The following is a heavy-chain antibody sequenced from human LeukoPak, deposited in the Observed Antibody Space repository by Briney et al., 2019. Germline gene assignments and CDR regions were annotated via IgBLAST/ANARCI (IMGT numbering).Heavy chain of an antibody. D-gene: IGHD3-22*01. CDR1: GFTFSSYV. J-gene: IGHJ4*02. V-gene: IGHV3-64*01. Sequence: GGSLRLSCAASGFTFSSYVMHWVRQAPGKGLEYVSGISSNGGSTYYANSVKGRFTIARDNSNNTLHLQMGSLRAEDMAVYYCARDATNYYDSSGLGKPKFDYWGQGALVTVSS. CDR3: ARDATNYYDSSGLGKPKFDY. CDR2: ISSNGGST.